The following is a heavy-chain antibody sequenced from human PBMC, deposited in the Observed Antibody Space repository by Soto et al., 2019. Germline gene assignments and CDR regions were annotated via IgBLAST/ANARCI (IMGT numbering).Heavy chain of an antibody. D-gene: IGHD1-26*01. V-gene: IGHV3-30-3*01. CDR2: ISYDGSNK. CDR3: ARRELLYGFFDY. CDR1: GFTFSSYA. Sequence: QVQLVESGGGVVQPGRSLRLSCAASGFTFSSYAMHWVRQAPGKGLEWVAVISYDGSNKYYADSVKGRFTISRDNSKNTLYLHMNSLSAEDTAVYYCARRELLYGFFDYWGQGTLVTVSS. J-gene: IGHJ4*02.